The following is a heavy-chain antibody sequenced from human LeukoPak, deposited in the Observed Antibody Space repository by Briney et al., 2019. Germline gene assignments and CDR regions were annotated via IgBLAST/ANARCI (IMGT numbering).Heavy chain of an antibody. D-gene: IGHD5-24*01. CDR3: ARDSRDGYIFDY. CDR2: INPNSGGT. V-gene: IGHV1-2*02. Sequence: GASVKVSCKASGGTFSSYAISWVRQAPGQGLEWMGWINPNSGGTNYAQKFQGRVTMTRDTSISTAYMELSRLRSDDTAVYYCARDSRDGYIFDYWGQGTLVTVSS. CDR1: GGTFSSYA. J-gene: IGHJ4*02.